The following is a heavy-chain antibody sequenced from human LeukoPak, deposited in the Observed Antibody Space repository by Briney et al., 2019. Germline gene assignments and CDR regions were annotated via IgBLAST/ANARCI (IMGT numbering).Heavy chain of an antibody. CDR3: ARDAGSGLPTTWFDP. CDR1: GFTFNNYP. D-gene: IGHD6-19*01. Sequence: GGSLRLSCAGSGFTFNNYPISWVRQTPGKGLEWVSAITGGADSTYYADSVKGRFTISRDNSRNTLFLEMSSLRAEDTAVYYCARDAGSGLPTTWFDPWGQGTLVTVSS. CDR2: ITGGADST. J-gene: IGHJ5*02. V-gene: IGHV3-23*01.